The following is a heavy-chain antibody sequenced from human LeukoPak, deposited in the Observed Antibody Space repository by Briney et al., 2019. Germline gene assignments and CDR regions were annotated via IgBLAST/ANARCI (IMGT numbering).Heavy chain of an antibody. CDR3: AKGSSGWYSYFQH. CDR2: ISWNSGRI. CDR1: GFTFDDYA. Sequence: GGSLRLSCAASGFTFDDYAMHWVRQAPGKGLEWVSGISWNSGRIGYADSVKGRFTISRDNAKNSLYLQMNSLRAEDTALYYCAKGSSGWYSYFQHWGQGTLVTVSS. D-gene: IGHD6-19*01. V-gene: IGHV3-9*01. J-gene: IGHJ1*01.